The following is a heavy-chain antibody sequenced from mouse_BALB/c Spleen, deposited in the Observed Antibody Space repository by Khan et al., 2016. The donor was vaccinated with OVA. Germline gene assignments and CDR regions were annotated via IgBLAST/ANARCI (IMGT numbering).Heavy chain of an antibody. Sequence: EVELVESGGDLVKPGGSLTLSCAASGFTFSTYGMSWVRQTPDKRLEWVATISTGGSYTYYPDSVTGRFTISSDNAKNTLYLLMNSLKSEDTAMVFCARLAYYHDSEGFAYWGQGTLVTVSA. J-gene: IGHJ3*01. CDR1: GFTFSTYG. V-gene: IGHV5-6*01. D-gene: IGHD1-1*01. CDR3: ARLAYYHDSEGFAY. CDR2: ISTGGSYT.